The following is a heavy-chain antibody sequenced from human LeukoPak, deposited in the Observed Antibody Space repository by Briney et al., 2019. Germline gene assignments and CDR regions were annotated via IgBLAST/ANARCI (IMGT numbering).Heavy chain of an antibody. Sequence: SVKVSCKASGGTFSSYAISWVRQAPGQGLEWMGGIIPIFGTANYAQKFQGRVTITTDESTSTAYMELSSLRSEDTAVYYCASVRVRPYSWNDFVFDPWGQGTLVTVSS. CDR2: IIPIFGTA. CDR1: GGTFSSYA. CDR3: ASVRVRPYSWNDFVFDP. D-gene: IGHD1-20*01. V-gene: IGHV1-69*05. J-gene: IGHJ5*02.